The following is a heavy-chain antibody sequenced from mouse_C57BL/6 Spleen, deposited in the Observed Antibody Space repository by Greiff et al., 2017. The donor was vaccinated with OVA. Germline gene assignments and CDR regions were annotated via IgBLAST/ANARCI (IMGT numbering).Heavy chain of an antibody. CDR3: ARNGYYVSYAMDY. Sequence: VQLQQSGAELVRPGASVKLSCKASGYTFTDYYINWVKQRPGQGLEWIARIYPGSGNTYYNEKFKGKATLTAEKSSSTAYMQLSSLTSEDSAVYFCARNGYYVSYAMDYWGQGTSVTVSS. D-gene: IGHD2-3*01. J-gene: IGHJ4*01. V-gene: IGHV1-76*01. CDR1: GYTFTDYY. CDR2: IYPGSGNT.